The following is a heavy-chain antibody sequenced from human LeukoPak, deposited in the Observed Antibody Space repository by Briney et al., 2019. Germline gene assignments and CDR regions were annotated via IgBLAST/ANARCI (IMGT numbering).Heavy chain of an antibody. J-gene: IGHJ4*02. CDR1: GGTFSSSA. CDR3: ARGFSDSSGYYFPFDY. V-gene: IGHV1-69*04. CDR2: IIPIFGIA. D-gene: IGHD3-22*01. Sequence: SVKVSCKASGGTFSSSAISWVRQGPGQGLEWMGRIIPIFGIANYAQKFQGRVTITADKSTSTAYMELRSLRSEDTAVYYCARGFSDSSGYYFPFDYWGQGTLVTVSS.